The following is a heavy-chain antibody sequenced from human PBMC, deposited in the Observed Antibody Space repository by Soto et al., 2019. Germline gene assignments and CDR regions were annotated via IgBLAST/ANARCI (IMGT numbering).Heavy chain of an antibody. CDR1: GGSISSGGYY. CDR2: IYYSGST. V-gene: IGHV4-31*03. CDR3: ARGEHDYSLSPNWFDP. J-gene: IGHJ5*02. D-gene: IGHD4-4*01. Sequence: SETLSLTCTVSGGSISSGGYYWSWIRQHPGRGLEWIGYIYYSGSTYYNPSLKSRVTISVDTSKNQFSLKLSSVTAADTAVYYCARGEHDYSLSPNWFDPWGQGTLVTVSS.